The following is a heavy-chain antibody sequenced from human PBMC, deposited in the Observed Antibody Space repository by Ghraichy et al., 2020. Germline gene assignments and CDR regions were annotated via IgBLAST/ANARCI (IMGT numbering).Heavy chain of an antibody. CDR2: IYYTGTT. D-gene: IGHD5-12*01. J-gene: IGHJ6*02. V-gene: IGHV4-39*01. CDR1: GGSISTNSYS. Sequence: SETLSLTCTVSGGSISTNSYSWGWIRQPPGKGLEWIGSIYYTGTTNYKPSLKSRVTILIDTSKNDFSLKVNYGTAAYTAVYFCAGHYSGPDPSYDHYSVKDVWGQGTTVPV. CDR3: AGHYSGPDPSYDHYSVKDV.